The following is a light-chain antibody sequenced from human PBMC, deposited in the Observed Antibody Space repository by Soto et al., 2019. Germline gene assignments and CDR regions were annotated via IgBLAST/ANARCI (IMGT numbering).Light chain of an antibody. Sequence: EIVMTQSPVTLSVSPGERVTLSCRASQSVSSNLAWYQQKPGQAPSLLIYDASNRAAGIPARFSGSGSGTDFTLTISSLEPEDFAVYYCQQRSNWPPFTFGGGTKVDIK. J-gene: IGKJ4*01. CDR2: DAS. CDR1: QSVSSN. CDR3: QQRSNWPPFT. V-gene: IGKV3-11*01.